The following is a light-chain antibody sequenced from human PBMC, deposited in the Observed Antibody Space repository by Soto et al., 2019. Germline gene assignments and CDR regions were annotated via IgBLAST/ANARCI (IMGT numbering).Light chain of an antibody. Sequence: EILMTQSQATLSVSPGERATLSCRARQSVSSDLAWYHQKPGQAPRLLSYGASTRATGIPARFSGSGSGTEFTLTINSLQSEDFAVYYCQQYNNWPRTFGQGTKVEIK. J-gene: IGKJ1*01. CDR3: QQYNNWPRT. CDR2: GAS. V-gene: IGKV3-15*01. CDR1: QSVSSD.